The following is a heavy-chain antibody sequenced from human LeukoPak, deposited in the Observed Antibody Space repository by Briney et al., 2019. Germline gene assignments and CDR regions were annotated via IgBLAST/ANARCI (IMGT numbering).Heavy chain of an antibody. CDR3: ARDWQIAARPTRKSYGMDV. CDR2: ISSSSSYI. J-gene: IGHJ6*02. CDR1: GFTFSSYS. D-gene: IGHD6-6*01. Sequence: GGSLRLSCAASGFTFSSYSMNWVRQAPGKGLEWVSSISSSSSYIYYADSVKGRFTISRDNAKNSLYLQMNSLRAEDTAVYYCARDWQIAARPTRKSYGMDVWGQGTTVTVSS. V-gene: IGHV3-21*01.